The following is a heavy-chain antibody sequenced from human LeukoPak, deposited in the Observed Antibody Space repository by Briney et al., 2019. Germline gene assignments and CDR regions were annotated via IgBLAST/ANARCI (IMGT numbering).Heavy chain of an antibody. CDR1: GFTFNTYD. Sequence: GGSLRLSCAASGFTFNTYDMNWVRQAPGKGLEWVSHVSSSSGTIYYADSVKGRFTISRDNAKNSLYLQMNSLRAEDTAVYYCARDTAGNDYWGQGTLVTVSS. D-gene: IGHD6-19*01. CDR3: ARDTAGNDY. CDR2: VSSSSGTI. J-gene: IGHJ4*02. V-gene: IGHV3-48*01.